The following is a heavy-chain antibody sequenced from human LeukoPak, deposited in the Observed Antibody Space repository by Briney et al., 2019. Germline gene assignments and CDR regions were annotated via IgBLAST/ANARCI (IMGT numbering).Heavy chain of an antibody. CDR1: GGSVSSDSYF. CDR3: ARAVFSWNDVPELFDY. V-gene: IGHV4-61*01. J-gene: IGHJ4*02. Sequence: PSETLSLTCSVSGGSVSSDSYFWNWVRQPPGKGLEWIGYIYSSGSTNYNRSLKSRVTISLDTSKNQFSLKLSSVTAADTAVYYCARAVFSWNDVPELFDYWGQGTLVTVSS. D-gene: IGHD1-1*01. CDR2: IYSSGST.